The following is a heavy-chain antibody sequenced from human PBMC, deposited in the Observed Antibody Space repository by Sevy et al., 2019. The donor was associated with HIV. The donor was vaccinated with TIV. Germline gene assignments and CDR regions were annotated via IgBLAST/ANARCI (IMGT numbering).Heavy chain of an antibody. V-gene: IGHV3-23*01. Sequence: GGSLRLSCAASGFTFSSYVLSWVRQAPGKGLEWVSTISGSGGSTYYADSVKGRFSISRDNSKNRMYLEMNSLRAEDTAVHYCAKEYSSGYSWGQGTLVTVSS. CDR1: GFTFSSYV. D-gene: IGHD3-22*01. CDR3: AKEYSSGYS. J-gene: IGHJ5*02. CDR2: ISGSGGST.